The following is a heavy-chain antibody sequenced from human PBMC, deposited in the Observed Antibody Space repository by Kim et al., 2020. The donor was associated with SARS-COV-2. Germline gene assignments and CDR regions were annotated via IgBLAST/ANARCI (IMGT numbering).Heavy chain of an antibody. V-gene: IGHV4-30-2*04. CDR3: ARGSSGGYYYKGAFDV. D-gene: IGHD3-22*01. Sequence: SLERRVTISVDASKNQLSLKLSSVTAADTAVYYCARGSSGGYYYKGAFDVWGRGTMVTVSS. J-gene: IGHJ3*01.